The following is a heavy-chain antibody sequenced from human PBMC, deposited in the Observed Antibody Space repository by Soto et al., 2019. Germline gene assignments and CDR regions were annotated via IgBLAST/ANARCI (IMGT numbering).Heavy chain of an antibody. CDR1: GGSISDYY. V-gene: IGHV4-59*08. D-gene: IGHD3-22*01. CDR2: FSYGGGT. J-gene: IGHJ4*02. CDR3: ARHGMDYYGSSGYYYSPYYFDY. Sequence: PSETLSLTCTVSGGSISDYYWSWIRQPPGKGLEWIGYFSYGGGTNNSPSLKSRATISGDTSKNQFSLNLSSVTAADTAVYYCARHGMDYYGSSGYYYSPYYFDYWGQGTLVTVSS.